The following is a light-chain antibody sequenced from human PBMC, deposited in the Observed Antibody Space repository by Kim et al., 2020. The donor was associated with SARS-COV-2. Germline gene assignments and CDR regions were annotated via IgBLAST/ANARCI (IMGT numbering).Light chain of an antibody. CDR3: QQYTVWPLT. J-gene: IGKJ4*01. Sequence: LSVSPGERATLSCRARQTPSLAWYQKKPGQPPRRLIDGTSTRATGIPARFSGSGSGTEFTLTISSLQSEDVAVYFCQQYTVWPLTFGGGTKVDIK. V-gene: IGKV3-15*01. CDR1: QTPS. CDR2: GTS.